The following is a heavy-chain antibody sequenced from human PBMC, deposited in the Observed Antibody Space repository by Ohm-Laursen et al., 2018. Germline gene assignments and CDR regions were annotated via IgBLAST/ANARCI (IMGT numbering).Heavy chain of an antibody. J-gene: IGHJ4*02. V-gene: IGHV3-66*04. CDR2: IYSGGDT. CDR3: ARPYCGGNCSDPIDS. Sequence: SLRLSCSASGFTVSSNYMSWVRQAPGKGLEWVSVIYSGGDTYYADSVKGRFSISRDNSKNTVYLQMNSLRVEDTAVYYCARPYCGGNCSDPIDSWGQGTLVTVSS. CDR1: GFTVSSNY. D-gene: IGHD2-21*02.